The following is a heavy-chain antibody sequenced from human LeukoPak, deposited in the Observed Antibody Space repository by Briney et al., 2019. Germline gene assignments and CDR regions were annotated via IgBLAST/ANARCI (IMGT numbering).Heavy chain of an antibody. D-gene: IGHD6-19*01. V-gene: IGHV1-24*01. CDR1: RYTLTELS. Sequence: GASVKVSCKVSRYTLTELSMHWVRQAPGKGLEWMGGFDPEDGETIYAQKFQGRVTMTEDTSTDTAYMELSSLRSEDTAVYYCATVDQYSSGWTRFDYWGQGTLVTVSS. CDR3: ATVDQYSSGWTRFDY. CDR2: FDPEDGET. J-gene: IGHJ4*02.